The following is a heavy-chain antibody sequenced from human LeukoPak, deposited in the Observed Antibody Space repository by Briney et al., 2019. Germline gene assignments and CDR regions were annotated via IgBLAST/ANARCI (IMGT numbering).Heavy chain of an antibody. J-gene: IGHJ4*02. CDR3: ARGIILYGDYTSFDY. CDR2: IIPIFGTA. Sequence: SVKVSCKASGGTFSSYAISWVRQAPGQGLEWMGGIIPIFGTANYAQKFQGRVTITMDESTSTAYMELSSLRSEDTAVYYCARGIILYGDYTSFDYWGQGTLVTVSS. V-gene: IGHV1-69*05. D-gene: IGHD4-17*01. CDR1: GGTFSSYA.